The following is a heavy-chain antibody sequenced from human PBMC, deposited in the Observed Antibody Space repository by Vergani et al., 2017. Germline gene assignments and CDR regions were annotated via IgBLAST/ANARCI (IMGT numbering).Heavy chain of an antibody. CDR1: GHIFSNFW. CDR3: ASGGHGSENGGALQL. J-gene: IGHJ3*01. CDR2: IYLGDSEV. D-gene: IGHD3-10*01. V-gene: IGHV5-51*01. Sequence: EKQLVQSGSETKKPGESLKISCQAFGHIFSNFWIGWVRQRPGRGLEWMGIIYLGDSEVKSNPTFRGQVIFSVDTSVNTAYLQWRSLQAADTATYFCASGGHGSENGGALQLWGQGTNITVSS.